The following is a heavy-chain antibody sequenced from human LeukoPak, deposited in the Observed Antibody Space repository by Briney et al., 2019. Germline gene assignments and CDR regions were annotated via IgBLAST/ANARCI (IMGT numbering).Heavy chain of an antibody. CDR2: IYYSGST. J-gene: IGHJ6*03. D-gene: IGHD4-23*01. CDR3: ARVAVTPYYYYMDV. CDR1: GGSISSHY. V-gene: IGHV4-59*11. Sequence: SETLSLTCTVSGGSISSHYWSWIRQPPGKGLEWIGYIYYSGSTNYNPSLKSRVTISVDTSKNQFSLKLSSVTAADTAVYYCARVAVTPYYYYMDVWGEGTTVTVSS.